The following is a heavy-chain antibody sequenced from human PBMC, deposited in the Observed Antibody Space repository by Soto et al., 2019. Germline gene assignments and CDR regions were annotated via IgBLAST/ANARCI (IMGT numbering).Heavy chain of an antibody. J-gene: IGHJ4*02. CDR3: ARGRTIFGVVNFDY. D-gene: IGHD3-3*01. CDR2: VIPIFSIM. V-gene: IGHV1-69*01. Sequence: QVQLVQSGAEVKKPGSSVKVSCKASGGTLSNYAIAWVRLAPGQGLEWVGGVIPIFSIMKYAQKFQDRVTFTADDSTNTAYMELSSLTSEDTDVYYCARGRTIFGVVNFDYLGQGTLVTVSS. CDR1: GGTLSNYA.